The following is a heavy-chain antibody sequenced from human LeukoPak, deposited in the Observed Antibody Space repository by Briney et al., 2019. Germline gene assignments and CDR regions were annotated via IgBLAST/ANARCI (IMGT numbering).Heavy chain of an antibody. D-gene: IGHD3-3*01. CDR2: IYHSGST. CDR1: GGSISSGGYY. J-gene: IGHJ3*02. CDR3: ARDFLYYDFWSGLADSDAFDI. Sequence: SETLSLTCTVSGGSISSGGYYWSWIRQPPGKGLEWIGYIYHSGSTYYNPSLKSRVTISVDRSKNQFSLKLSSVTAADTAVYYCARDFLYYDFWSGLADSDAFDIWGQGTMVTVSS. V-gene: IGHV4-30-2*01.